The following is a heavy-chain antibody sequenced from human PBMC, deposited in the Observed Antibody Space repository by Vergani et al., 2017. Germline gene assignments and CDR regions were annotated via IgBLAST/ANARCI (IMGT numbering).Heavy chain of an antibody. V-gene: IGHV3-11*05. Sequence: QVQLVESGGGLVKPGGSLRLSCAASGFTFSDYYMSWIRQAPGKGLEWVSYISSSSSYTNYADSVKGRFTISRDNAKNSLYLQMNSLRAEDTAVYYCARDPGKYSSSWTLDASFDYWGQGTLVTVSS. CDR3: ARDPGKYSSSWTLDASFDY. CDR1: GFTFSDYY. D-gene: IGHD6-13*01. CDR2: ISSSSSYT. J-gene: IGHJ4*02.